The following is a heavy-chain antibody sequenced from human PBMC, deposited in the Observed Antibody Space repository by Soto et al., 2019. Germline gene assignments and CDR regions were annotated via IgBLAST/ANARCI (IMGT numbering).Heavy chain of an antibody. Sequence: SLRLSCSATGFTFSSYGMHWVRQAPGKGLEWVAVISYDGSNKYYADSVKGRFTISRDNSKNTLYLQMNSLRAEDTAVYYCAKDWDSSGWNPDFDYWGQGTLVTVSS. CDR1: GFTFSSYG. CDR3: AKDWDSSGWNPDFDY. J-gene: IGHJ4*02. D-gene: IGHD6-19*01. V-gene: IGHV3-30*18. CDR2: ISYDGSNK.